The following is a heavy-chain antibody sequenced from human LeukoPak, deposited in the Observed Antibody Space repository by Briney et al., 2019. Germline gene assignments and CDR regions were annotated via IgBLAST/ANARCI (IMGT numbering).Heavy chain of an antibody. CDR3: ARDSEIAAAEYYFDY. Sequence: GASVKVSCKASGYTFTSYGISWVRQAPGQGLEWMGWISAYNGNTNYAQKLQGRVTMTTDTSTSTAYMELRSLRPDDTAVYYCARDSEIAAAEYYFDYWGQGTLVTVSS. D-gene: IGHD6-13*01. CDR2: ISAYNGNT. V-gene: IGHV1-18*01. J-gene: IGHJ4*02. CDR1: GYTFTSYG.